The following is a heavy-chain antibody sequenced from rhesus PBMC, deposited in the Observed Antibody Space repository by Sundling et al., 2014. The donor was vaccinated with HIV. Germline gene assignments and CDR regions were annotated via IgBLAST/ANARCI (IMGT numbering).Heavy chain of an antibody. CDR1: SGSFSGYF. J-gene: IGHJ6*01. Sequence: QLQLQESGPGLVKPSETLSLTCAVSSGSFSGYFWGWIRQPPGKGLEWIGYMTGSSGSTDYNPSLKSRVTISTDTSKSQFSLRLTSVTAADTAVYYCARGFPYNAWYGHYGLDSWGQGVVVTVSS. V-gene: IGHV4-173*01. CDR2: MTGSSGST. CDR3: ARGFPYNAWYGHYGLDS. D-gene: IGHD6-31*01.